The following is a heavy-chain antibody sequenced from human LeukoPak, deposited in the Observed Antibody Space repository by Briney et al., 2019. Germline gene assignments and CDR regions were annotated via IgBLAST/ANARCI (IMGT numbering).Heavy chain of an antibody. J-gene: IGHJ3*02. CDR3: AKDRRIYGDYIMDAFDI. CDR1: GFTFDDYA. Sequence: AGGSLRLSCAASGFTFDDYAMHWVRQAPGKGPEWVSGISWNSGSIGYADSVKGRFTISRDNAKNSLYLQMNSLRAEDTALYYCAKDRRIYGDYIMDAFDIWGQGTMVTVSS. D-gene: IGHD4-17*01. V-gene: IGHV3-9*01. CDR2: ISWNSGSI.